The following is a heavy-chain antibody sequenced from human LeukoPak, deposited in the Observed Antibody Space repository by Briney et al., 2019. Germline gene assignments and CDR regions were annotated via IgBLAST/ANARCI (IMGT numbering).Heavy chain of an antibody. CDR2: IPNDRRNN. CDR3: ARLHYDVLTGPFDY. Sequence: GGSLRLSCAASGFTFSSFGMHWLRQAPGKGLEWVAVIPNDRRNNYYADSVKGRFTISRDNSKNTLYLQMNSPRAEDTAVYCCARLHYDVLTGPFDYWDQGTLVTVSS. D-gene: IGHD3-9*01. V-gene: IGHV3-30*03. CDR1: GFTFSSFG. J-gene: IGHJ4*02.